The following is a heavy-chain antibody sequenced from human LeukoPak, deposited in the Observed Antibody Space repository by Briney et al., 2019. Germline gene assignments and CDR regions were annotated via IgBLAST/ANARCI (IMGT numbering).Heavy chain of an antibody. CDR1: GFTFSSYS. J-gene: IGHJ4*02. CDR2: ISSSSSYI. V-gene: IGHV3-21*04. CDR3: ARLGGYDYSNGLRNYYFDY. D-gene: IGHD4-11*01. Sequence: GGSLRLSCAASGFTFSSYSMNWVRQAPGKGLEWVSSISSSSSYIYYADSVKGRFTISRDNAKNSLYLQMNSLRSEDTAVYYCARLGGYDYSNGLRNYYFDYWGQGTLVTVSS.